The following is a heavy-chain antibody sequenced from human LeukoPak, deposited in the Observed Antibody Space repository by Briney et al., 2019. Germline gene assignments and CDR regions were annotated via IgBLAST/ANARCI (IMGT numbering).Heavy chain of an antibody. CDR1: GGSISSSSYY. CDR2: IYYSDIT. Sequence: PSETLSLTCTVSGGSISSSSYYWSWVRQHPGKGLEWIGYIYYSDITYYNPSLKSRVTISIDTSKNQFSLKLSSVTAADTAVYYCARAKAYCGGDCYSRYFDYWGQGTLVTVSS. V-gene: IGHV4-31*03. D-gene: IGHD2-21*02. J-gene: IGHJ4*02. CDR3: ARAKAYCGGDCYSRYFDY.